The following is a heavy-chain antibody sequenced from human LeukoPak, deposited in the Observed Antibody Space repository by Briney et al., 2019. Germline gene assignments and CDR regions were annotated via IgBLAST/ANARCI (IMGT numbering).Heavy chain of an antibody. V-gene: IGHV4-4*07. CDR1: GGSISSYY. D-gene: IGHD4-17*01. CDR2: VYTSGST. CDR3: ARGPGDYFDY. Sequence: SETLSLTCTVSGGSISSYYWNWIRQPAGKGLEWIGRVYTSGSTNYNPSLKSRVTMSVDKSKNQFSLKLSSVTAADTAVCYCARGPGDYFDYWGQGTLVTVSS. J-gene: IGHJ4*02.